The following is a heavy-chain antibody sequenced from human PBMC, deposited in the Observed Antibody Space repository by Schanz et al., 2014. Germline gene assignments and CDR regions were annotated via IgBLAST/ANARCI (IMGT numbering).Heavy chain of an antibody. V-gene: IGHV3-23*04. CDR1: GFTFSDYY. D-gene: IGHD6-19*01. J-gene: IGHJ4*02. Sequence: EVQLVESGGGLVQPGGSLRLSCTASGFTFSDYYMTWIRQAPGKGLEWVSGISDRGDGTNYGDSVRGRFTISRDNSRNTVYLQMNNVGVDDTATYYCVKTDAGWRFDYWGQGTLVIVSS. CDR3: VKTDAGWRFDY. CDR2: ISDRGDGT.